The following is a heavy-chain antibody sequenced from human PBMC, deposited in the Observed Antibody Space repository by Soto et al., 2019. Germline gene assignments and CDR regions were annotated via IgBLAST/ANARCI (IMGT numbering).Heavy chain of an antibody. D-gene: IGHD5-12*01. CDR2: ISAYNGNT. V-gene: IGHV1-18*01. J-gene: IGHJ5*02. CDR3: ARDESIVATINWFDP. CDR1: GYTFTSYG. Sequence: GASVKVSCKASGYTFTSYGISWVRQAPGQRLEWMGWISAYNGNTNYAQKLQGRVTMTTDTSTSTAYMELRSLRSDDTAVYYCARDESIVATINWFDPWGRGTLVTVSS.